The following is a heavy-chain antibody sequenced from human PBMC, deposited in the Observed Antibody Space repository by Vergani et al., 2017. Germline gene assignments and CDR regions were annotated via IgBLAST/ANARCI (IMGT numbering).Heavy chain of an antibody. Sequence: QVTLKESGPTLVKPTQTLTLTCTFSGFSLSTSGVGVGWIRQPPGKALEWLAIIYWDDDKRYSPALKSRHTITKDTSKNQVVLTMTNKDPVDNATDFCAHRVAYTSRVGPWGQGTLVTVSS. J-gene: IGHJ5*02. D-gene: IGHD6-13*01. CDR2: IYWDDDK. CDR3: AHRVAYTSRVGP. CDR1: GFSLSTSGVG. V-gene: IGHV2-5*02.